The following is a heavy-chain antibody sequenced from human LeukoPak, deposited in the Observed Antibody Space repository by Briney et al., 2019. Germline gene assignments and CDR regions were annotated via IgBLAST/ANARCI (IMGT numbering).Heavy chain of an antibody. J-gene: IGHJ4*02. CDR1: GYSISSGYY. CDR2: IYHSGST. V-gene: IGHV4-38-2*02. CDR3: ARAYSGYDFAY. Sequence: SETLSLTCTVSGYSISSGYYWGWIRQPPGKGLEWIGSIYHSGSTYYNPSLKSRVTISVDTSKNQFSLKLSSVTAADTAVYYCARAYSGYDFAYWGQGTLVTVSS. D-gene: IGHD5-12*01.